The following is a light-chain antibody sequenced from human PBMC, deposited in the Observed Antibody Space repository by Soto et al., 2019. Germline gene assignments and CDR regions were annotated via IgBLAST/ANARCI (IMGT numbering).Light chain of an antibody. Sequence: EIVLTQSPATLSFSPGERATLSCRASQSVTTFLAWYQQKPGQAPRLLIYDASDRAPGIPARFSGSGSATDFTLTINNLEPEDFAVYYCQQRSNWPPSITFGQGTRLEIK. J-gene: IGKJ5*01. V-gene: IGKV3-11*01. CDR1: QSVTTF. CDR2: DAS. CDR3: QQRSNWPPSIT.